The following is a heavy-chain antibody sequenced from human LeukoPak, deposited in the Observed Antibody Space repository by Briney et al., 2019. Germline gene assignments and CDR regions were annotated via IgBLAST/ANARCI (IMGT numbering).Heavy chain of an antibody. D-gene: IGHD4-17*01. V-gene: IGHV3-23*01. J-gene: IGHJ4*02. CDR3: AKDLLYGDPFYFDY. CDR2: ISGSGGST. Sequence: GGSLRLSCAASGFTVSSNYMSWVRQAPGKGLEWVSAISGSGGSTYYADSVKGRFTISRDNSKNTLYLQMNSLRAEDTAVYYCAKDLLYGDPFYFDYWGQGTLVTVSS. CDR1: GFTVSSNY.